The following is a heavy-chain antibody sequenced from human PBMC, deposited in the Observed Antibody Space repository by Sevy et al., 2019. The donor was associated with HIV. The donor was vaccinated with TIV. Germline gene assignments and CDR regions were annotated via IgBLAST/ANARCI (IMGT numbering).Heavy chain of an antibody. V-gene: IGHV3-74*01. CDR2: INSDESII. Sequence: GGSLRLSCAASGFTFSNYWMHWVRHAPGKGLVWVSRINSDESIINYADSVKGRFTISRDNAKNTLYLQMDTLGAEDTAVYYCAREGQYDFWSGPRGFFDYWGQGALVTVSS. CDR3: AREGQYDFWSGPRGFFDY. J-gene: IGHJ4*02. CDR1: GFTFSNYW. D-gene: IGHD3-3*01.